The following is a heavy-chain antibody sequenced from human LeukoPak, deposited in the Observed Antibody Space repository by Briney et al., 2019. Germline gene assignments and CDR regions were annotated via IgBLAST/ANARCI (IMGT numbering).Heavy chain of an antibody. CDR2: INHSGST. V-gene: IGHV4-34*01. D-gene: IGHD2-15*01. CDR3: ARGKEDIVVVVAASRTTREFDP. Sequence: SETLSLTCAVYGGSFSGYYWSWIRQPPGKGLEWIGEINHSGSTNYNPSFKSRVTISVDTSKNQFSLKLSSVTAADTAVYYCARGKEDIVVVVAASRTTREFDPWGQGTLVTVSS. J-gene: IGHJ5*02. CDR1: GGSFSGYY.